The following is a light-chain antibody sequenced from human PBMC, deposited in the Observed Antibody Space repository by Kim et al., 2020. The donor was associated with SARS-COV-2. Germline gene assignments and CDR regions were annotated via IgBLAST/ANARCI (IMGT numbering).Light chain of an antibody. V-gene: IGKV3-15*01. CDR3: PQYDDWPLT. CDR2: GSS. J-gene: IGKJ4*01. CDR1: QNVGSY. Sequence: EIVMTQSPATLSVSLGERATLSCRASQNVGSYLSWFQQKPGQPPRLLIRGSSGRATGVAARFSGSGSGTEFTLTISGLQSDDFAVYYCPQYDDWPLTFGGGTKLEI.